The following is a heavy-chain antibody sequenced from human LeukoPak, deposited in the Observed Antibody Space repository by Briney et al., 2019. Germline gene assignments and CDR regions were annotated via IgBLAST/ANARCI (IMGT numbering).Heavy chain of an antibody. CDR2: IYSGGST. Sequence: GGSLRLSCAASGFTVSSNYMSWVRQAPGKGLEWVSVIYSGGSTYYADSVKGRFTISRDNSKNTLYPQMNSLRAEDTAVYYCARELLWFGEAAGFDPWGQGTLVTVSS. J-gene: IGHJ5*02. CDR3: ARELLWFGEAAGFDP. V-gene: IGHV3-53*01. CDR1: GFTVSSNY. D-gene: IGHD3-10*01.